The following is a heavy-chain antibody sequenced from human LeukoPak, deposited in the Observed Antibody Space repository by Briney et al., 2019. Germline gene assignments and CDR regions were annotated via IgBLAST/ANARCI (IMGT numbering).Heavy chain of an antibody. CDR2: IHPRGGRT. V-gene: IGHV1-46*01. J-gene: IGHJ2*01. D-gene: IGHD5-18*01. CDR3: ARASLDAAMVYSYFDL. CDR1: GYTFTSYY. Sequence: GSVRVSCTASGYTFTSYYMHWVRQAPGEGLEWRGVIHPRGGRTNYAQTFQGGVTITTDTSTSTVYMELSSLRSDATAVYYCARASLDAAMVYSYFDLWGRGTLVTVSS.